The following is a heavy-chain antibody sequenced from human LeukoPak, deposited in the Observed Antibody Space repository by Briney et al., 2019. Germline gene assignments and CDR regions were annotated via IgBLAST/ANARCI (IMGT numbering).Heavy chain of an antibody. J-gene: IGHJ4*02. CDR3: ASRGYSGYDFSY. D-gene: IGHD5-12*01. CDR2: ISSSGTTI. V-gene: IGHV3-48*03. CDR1: GFTFSSSV. Sequence: PGGSLRLSCVAPGFTFSSSVMSWVRQAPGKGLEWVSFISSSGTTIYYADSVKGRFTISRDNAKNSLYLQMNSLRAEDTAVYYCASRGYSGYDFSYWGQGTLVTVSS.